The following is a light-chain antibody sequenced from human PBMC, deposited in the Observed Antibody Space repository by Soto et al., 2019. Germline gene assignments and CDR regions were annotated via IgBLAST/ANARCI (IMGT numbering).Light chain of an antibody. J-gene: IGKJ1*01. V-gene: IGKV1-39*01. Sequence: DIHMTQSPSCVSASVEGIVTITCRASQSISSYLNWYQQKPGKAPKLLIYAASSLQSGVPSRFSGSGSGTDFTLTINSLQPEDFATYYCQQSYSAPRTVGQGTKVDIK. CDR3: QQSYSAPRT. CDR2: AAS. CDR1: QSISSY.